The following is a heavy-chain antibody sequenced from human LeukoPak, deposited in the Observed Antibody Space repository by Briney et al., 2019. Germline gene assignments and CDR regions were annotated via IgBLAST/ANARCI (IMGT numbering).Heavy chain of an antibody. CDR3: ARDGAKLELPFDY. V-gene: IGHV3-21*01. CDR2: ISSSSSYI. J-gene: IGHJ4*02. CDR1: GFTFSSYS. Sequence: GGSLRLSCAASGFTFSSYSMNWVRQAPGKGLEWVSSISSSSSYIHYADSVKGRFTISRDNAKNSLYLQMNSLRAEDTAVYYCARDGAKLELPFDYWGQGTLVTVSS. D-gene: IGHD1-7*01.